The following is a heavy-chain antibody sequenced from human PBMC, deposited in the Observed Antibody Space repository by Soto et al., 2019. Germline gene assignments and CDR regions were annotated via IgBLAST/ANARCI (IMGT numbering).Heavy chain of an antibody. V-gene: IGHV4-61*01. CDR1: GGSVSSGSYY. D-gene: IGHD6-13*01. CDR2: IYYSGST. J-gene: IGHJ6*02. CDR3: ARVSSSSAAAGSPYYYYYGMDV. Sequence: SETLSLTCTVSGGSVSSGSYYWSWIRQPPGKGLEWIGYIYYSGSTNYNPSLKSRVTISVDTSKNQFSLKLSSVTAADTAVYYCARVSSSSAAAGSPYYYYYGMDVRGQGTTVTVS.